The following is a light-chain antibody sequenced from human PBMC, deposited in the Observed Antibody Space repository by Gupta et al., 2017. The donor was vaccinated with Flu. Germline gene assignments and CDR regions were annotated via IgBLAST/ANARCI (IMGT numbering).Light chain of an antibody. V-gene: IGLV1-40*01. J-gene: IGLJ2*01. Sequence: QSVLTQPPSVSGAPGQRVTISRTGSSSNIGAGYDVHWYQQLPGTAPKLLIYGNSNRPTGVPDRFSGSKSGTSASLAITGLQAEDEADYYCQSYDSSLSGSVVCGGGTKLTVL. CDR3: QSYDSSLSGSVV. CDR1: SSNIGAGYD. CDR2: GNS.